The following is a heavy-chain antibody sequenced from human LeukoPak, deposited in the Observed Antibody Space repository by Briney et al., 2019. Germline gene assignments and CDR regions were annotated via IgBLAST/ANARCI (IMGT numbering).Heavy chain of an antibody. CDR2: IGTAGDT. J-gene: IGHJ4*02. CDR1: GFTFSSYD. Sequence: QTGGSLRLSCAASGFTFSSYDMHWVRQATGKGLEWVSAIGTAGDTYYPGSVKGRFTISRENAKNSLYLQMNSLRAGDTAMYYCARARSRGQWLGILDYWGQGTLVTVSS. V-gene: IGHV3-13*01. CDR3: ARARSRGQWLGILDY. D-gene: IGHD6-19*01.